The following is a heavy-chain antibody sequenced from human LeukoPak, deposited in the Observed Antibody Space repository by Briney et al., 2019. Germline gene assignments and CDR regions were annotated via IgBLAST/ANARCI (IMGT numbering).Heavy chain of an antibody. J-gene: IGHJ4*02. D-gene: IGHD6-13*01. CDR3: ASLRSRLAAQPTPSRN. Sequence: SETLSLTCAVYGGSFSGYYWSWIRQPPGKGLEWIGEINHSGSTNYNPSLKGRVTISVDTSKNQFSLKLSSVTAADTAVYYCASLRSRLAAQPTPSRNWGQGTLVTVSS. CDR1: GGSFSGYY. CDR2: INHSGST. V-gene: IGHV4-34*01.